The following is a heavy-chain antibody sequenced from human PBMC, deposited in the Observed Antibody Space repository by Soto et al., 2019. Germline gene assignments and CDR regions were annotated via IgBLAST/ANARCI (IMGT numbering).Heavy chain of an antibody. D-gene: IGHD1-26*01. CDR1: GGTFSSYA. V-gene: IGHV1-69*13. CDR3: ARFVRHQLPTIDY. Sequence: SVKVSCKASGGTFSSYAISWVRQAPGQGLEWMGGIIPIFGTANYAQKFQGRVTITADESISTAYMELSSLTSADTAVYYCARFVRHQLPTIDYWGQGALVTVSS. CDR2: IIPIFGTA. J-gene: IGHJ4*02.